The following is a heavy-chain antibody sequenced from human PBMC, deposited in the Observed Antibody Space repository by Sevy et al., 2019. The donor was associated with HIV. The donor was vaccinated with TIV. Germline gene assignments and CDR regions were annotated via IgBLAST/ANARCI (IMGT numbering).Heavy chain of an antibody. V-gene: IGHV3-23*01. CDR3: AKGFCSGGTCPRDYYYYGMDV. CDR2: ISGSGRYT. J-gene: IGHJ6*02. D-gene: IGHD2-15*01. Sequence: GGSLRLSCAASEFTFSSYAMSWVRQAPGKGLEWDSSISGSGRYTYYADSVEGRFTISRDNSKNTLYVQMNSLRAEDTAVYYCAKGFCSGGTCPRDYYYYGMDVWGQGTTVTVSS. CDR1: EFTFSSYA.